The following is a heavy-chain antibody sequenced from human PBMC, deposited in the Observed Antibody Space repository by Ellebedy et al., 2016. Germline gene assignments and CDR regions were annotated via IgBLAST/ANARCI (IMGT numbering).Heavy chain of an antibody. Sequence: GESLKISXAASGFTFSRYAMSWVRLAPGKGLQWVSSISGSGGGTHYADSVKGRFSISRDNSKNTVFLQMNSLRVEDTALYYCAKKTGNAGYLPFDSWGQGTLVTVSP. V-gene: IGHV3-23*01. D-gene: IGHD3-16*02. CDR1: GFTFSRYA. CDR3: AKKTGNAGYLPFDS. J-gene: IGHJ4*02. CDR2: ISGSGGGT.